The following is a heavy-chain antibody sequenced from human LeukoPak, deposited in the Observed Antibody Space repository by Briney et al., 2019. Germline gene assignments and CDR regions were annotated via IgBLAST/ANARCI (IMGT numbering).Heavy chain of an antibody. J-gene: IGHJ4*02. D-gene: IGHD7-27*01. V-gene: IGHV3-21*01. CDR3: AKPQLHLDLTGNFYFDY. CDR1: GFTFSSYS. Sequence: PGGSLRLSCAASGFTFSSYSMNWVRQAPGKGLEWVSSISTSSSYIYYADSVKGRFTISRDNSKNTLYLQMNSLRAEDTAVYYCAKPQLHLDLTGNFYFDYWGQGALVTVSS. CDR2: ISTSSSYI.